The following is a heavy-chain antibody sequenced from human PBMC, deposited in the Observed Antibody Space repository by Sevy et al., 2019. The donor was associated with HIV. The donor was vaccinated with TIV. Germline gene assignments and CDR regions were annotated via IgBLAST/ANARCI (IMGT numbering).Heavy chain of an antibody. CDR1: GFTFSDYW. V-gene: IGHV3-23*01. Sequence: GGSLRLSCAASGFTFSDYWMTWVRQAPGKGLEWVSAISGSGGSTYYADSVKGRFTISRDNSKNTLYLQMNSLRAEDTAVYYCAEGRVYNAFDIWGQGTMVTVSS. D-gene: IGHD2-8*01. CDR3: AEGRVYNAFDI. J-gene: IGHJ3*02. CDR2: ISGSGGST.